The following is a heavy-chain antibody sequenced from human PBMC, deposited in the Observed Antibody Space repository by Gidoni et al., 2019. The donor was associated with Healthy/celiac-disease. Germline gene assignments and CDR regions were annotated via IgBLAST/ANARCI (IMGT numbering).Heavy chain of an antibody. CDR3: ARGLRFLEWLPEYYYYGMDV. D-gene: IGHD3-3*01. CDR1: GGSFSGYY. V-gene: IGHV4-34*01. Sequence: QVQLQQWGAGLLKPSETLSLTSAVYGGSFSGYYWSWIRQPPGKGLEWIGEINHSGSTNYNPSLKSRVTISVDTSKNQFSLKLSSVTAADTAVYYCARGLRFLEWLPEYYYYGMDVWGQGTTVTVSS. J-gene: IGHJ6*02. CDR2: INHSGST.